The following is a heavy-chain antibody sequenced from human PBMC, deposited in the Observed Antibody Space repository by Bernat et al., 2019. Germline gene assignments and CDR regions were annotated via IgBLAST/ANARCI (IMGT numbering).Heavy chain of an antibody. CDR3: ARDRTTVRGNWFDP. V-gene: IGHV3-30*01. Sequence: QVQLVESGGGVVQPGRSLRLSCAASGFSFSSYAVHWVRQAPGKGLEWVAVISYDGSNKYYADSVKGRFTITRDNSKNTLYLQMNSLRAEDTAGYYCARDRTTVRGNWFDPWGQGTLVTVSS. CDR1: GFSFSSYA. J-gene: IGHJ5*02. D-gene: IGHD4-17*01. CDR2: ISYDGSNK.